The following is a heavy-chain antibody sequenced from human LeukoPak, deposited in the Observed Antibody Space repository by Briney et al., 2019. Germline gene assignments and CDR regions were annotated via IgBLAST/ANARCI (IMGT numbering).Heavy chain of an antibody. V-gene: IGHV3-7*01. CDR2: IKGDGSAK. Sequence: GGSLGLSCAASGFAFSDSWMTWIRQAPGKGLEWVAFIKGDGSAKKYVDSVKGRFTISRDNAKNSLFLQMNSLRAEDTAVYYCARDRGWIQHDIWGQGTMVTVSS. CDR3: ARDRGWIQHDI. CDR1: GFAFSDSW. D-gene: IGHD5-18*01. J-gene: IGHJ3*02.